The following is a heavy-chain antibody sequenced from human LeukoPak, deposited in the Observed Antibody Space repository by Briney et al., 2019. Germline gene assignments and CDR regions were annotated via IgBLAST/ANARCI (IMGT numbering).Heavy chain of an antibody. J-gene: IGHJ4*02. V-gene: IGHV3-7*01. CDR2: IKHDGSEK. D-gene: IGHD3-3*01. CDR3: ARSPTYYDFWSGYKFIDY. CDR1: GFAFSSYW. Sequence: GGSLTLSCAATGFAFSSYWMSWVRQAPGKGLEWVANIKHDGSEKYYVDSVKGRFTISRDNAKNALYLQMNSLRGEDTAVYYRARSPTYYDFWSGYKFIDYWGQGTLVTVSS.